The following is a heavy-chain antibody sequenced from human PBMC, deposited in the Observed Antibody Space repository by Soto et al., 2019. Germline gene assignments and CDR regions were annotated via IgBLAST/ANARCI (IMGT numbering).Heavy chain of an antibody. CDR2: ISAYNGDT. Sequence: ASVKVSCKASGYTFTSYGISWVRQAPGQGLEWMGWISAYNGDTNYAQKLQGRVTMTIDTSTSTAYMELRSLTSDDTAVYYCARGPAIYCSGGSCYPIDYWGQGTLVTVSS. J-gene: IGHJ4*02. D-gene: IGHD2-15*01. CDR1: GYTFTSYG. V-gene: IGHV1-18*04. CDR3: ARGPAIYCSGGSCYPIDY.